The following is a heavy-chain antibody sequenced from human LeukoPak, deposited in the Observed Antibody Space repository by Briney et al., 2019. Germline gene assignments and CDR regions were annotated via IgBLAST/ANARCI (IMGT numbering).Heavy chain of an antibody. J-gene: IGHJ4*02. CDR2: INHRGST. CDR1: GGSFSGYY. CDR3: ARRGWLRSFDY. D-gene: IGHD5-12*01. V-gene: IGHV4-34*01. Sequence: PSETLSLTCAVYGGSFSGYYWSWIRQPPGKGLEWIGEINHRGSTNYNPSLKSRVTISVDTSKNQFSLKLSSVTAADTAVYYCARRGWLRSFDYWGQGTLVTVSS.